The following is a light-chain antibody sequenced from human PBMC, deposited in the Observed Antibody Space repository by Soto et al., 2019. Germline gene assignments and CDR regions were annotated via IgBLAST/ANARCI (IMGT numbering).Light chain of an antibody. CDR1: SSDVGGYNY. CDR2: GVS. Sequence: QAVVTQPPSASGSPGQSVTISCTGTSSDVGGYNYVSWYQQHPGKAPKLMIYGVSKRPSGVPDRFSGSKSGNTASLTVSGLQADDEADYYCSSYGGSNTFGVFGTGTKLTVL. V-gene: IGLV2-8*01. J-gene: IGLJ1*01. CDR3: SSYGGSNTFGV.